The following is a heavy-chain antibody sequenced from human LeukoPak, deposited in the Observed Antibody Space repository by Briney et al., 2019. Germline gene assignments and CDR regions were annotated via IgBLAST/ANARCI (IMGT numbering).Heavy chain of an antibody. J-gene: IGHJ4*02. CDR2: IGGSGDTT. CDR3: ARDGLGSASPWMITNDY. CDR1: GFTFSRYA. Sequence: GGSLRLSCAASGFTFSRYAMSWVRQAPGKGLEWVSGIGGSGDTTYYTKSVEGRFTVSRDNSNNWLFLQMHSLRAEDTALYYCARDGLGSASPWMITNDYWGQGTLVTVSS. V-gene: IGHV3-23*01. D-gene: IGHD3-10*01.